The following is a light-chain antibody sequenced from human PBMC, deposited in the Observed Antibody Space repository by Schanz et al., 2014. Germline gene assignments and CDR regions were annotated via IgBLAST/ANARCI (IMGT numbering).Light chain of an antibody. J-gene: IGLJ2*01. CDR1: SSDVGGHDY. CDR2: QVT. Sequence: QSVLTQPPSASGAPGQSVTISCTGTSSDVGGHDYVSWYQHHPGKAPKVMIYQVTKRPSGVPDRFSGSKSGNTASLTVSGLQAEDEADYYCSSYTSSSTLGYVVFGGGTKLTVL. CDR3: SSYTSSSTLGYVV. V-gene: IGLV2-8*01.